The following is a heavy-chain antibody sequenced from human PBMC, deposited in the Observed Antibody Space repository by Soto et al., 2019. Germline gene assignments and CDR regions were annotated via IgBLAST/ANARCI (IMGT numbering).Heavy chain of an antibody. V-gene: IGHV3-23*01. CDR1: GLTFSNYA. D-gene: IGHD3-10*01. Sequence: PGGSLRLSCATSGLTFSNYAMSWVRQAPGGGLEWVSSMSGSSSTTYYADSVRGRFTISRDRSKNTLYLQMSSLRAEDTALYYCANGRATYGLLTHDYWGQGTPVTVSS. CDR3: ANGRATYGLLTHDY. CDR2: MSGSSSTT. J-gene: IGHJ4*02.